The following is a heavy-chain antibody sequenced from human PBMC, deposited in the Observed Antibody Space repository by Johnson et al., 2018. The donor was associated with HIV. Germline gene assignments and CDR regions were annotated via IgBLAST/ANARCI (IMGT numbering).Heavy chain of an antibody. D-gene: IGHD2-15*01. CDR2: INKDGSDT. CDR1: GFTLSNYW. Sequence: VQLVESGGGLAQPGGSLRLSCAATGFTLSNYWMHWVRQVPGKGLVWVSRINKDGSDTTYGDTVMGRFTISRDDAKNTLYLQMNSLRAEDTAVYYCVWYCSGGCSSAFDIWGQGTMVTVSS. CDR3: VWYCSGGCSSAFDI. J-gene: IGHJ3*02. V-gene: IGHV3-74*01.